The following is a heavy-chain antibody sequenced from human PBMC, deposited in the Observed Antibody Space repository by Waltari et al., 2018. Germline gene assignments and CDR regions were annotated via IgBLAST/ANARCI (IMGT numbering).Heavy chain of an antibody. CDR3: ARGTYYYDTSGYSDGNHYYIDV. J-gene: IGHJ6*03. CDR1: SDSISTYY. V-gene: IGHV4-4*07. Sequence: QVQLQESGPGLVKPSETLSLTCTVSSDSISTYYWPWIRQSAGKGLEWLGRFYAGGGTKYNPSLNSRVTMSVDTSKNQFSLKLTSATAADSAVYYCARGTYYYDTSGYSDGNHYYIDVWGKGTSVTVSS. D-gene: IGHD3-22*01. CDR2: FYAGGGT.